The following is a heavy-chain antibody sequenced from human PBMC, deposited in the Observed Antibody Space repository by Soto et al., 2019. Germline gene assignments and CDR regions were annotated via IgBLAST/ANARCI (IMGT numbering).Heavy chain of an antibody. Sequence: ASVKVSCKTSGYTFTNHGINWVRQAPGQGLEWMGWINPYNANTNYAQKFQGRVTITADESTSTAYMELSSLRSEDTAVYYCASPMVRGVIGQYYFDYWGQGTLVTVS. CDR3: ASPMVRGVIGQYYFDY. V-gene: IGHV1-18*04. J-gene: IGHJ4*02. CDR2: INPYNANT. CDR1: GYTFTNHG. D-gene: IGHD3-10*01.